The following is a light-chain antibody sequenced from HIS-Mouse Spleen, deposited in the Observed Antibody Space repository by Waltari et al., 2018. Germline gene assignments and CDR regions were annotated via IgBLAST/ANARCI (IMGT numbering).Light chain of an antibody. V-gene: IGKV2-28*01. J-gene: IGKJ1*01. Sequence: DIVMTHSPLSLPVTPGEPASISCRSSQSLLHSNGYNYLDWYLQKPGQSPQLLIYLGSNRASGVPDRFSGSGSGTDFTLKISRVEAEDVGVYYCMQALQTPPWTFGQGTKVEIK. CDR2: LGS. CDR1: QSLLHSNGYNY. CDR3: MQALQTPPWT.